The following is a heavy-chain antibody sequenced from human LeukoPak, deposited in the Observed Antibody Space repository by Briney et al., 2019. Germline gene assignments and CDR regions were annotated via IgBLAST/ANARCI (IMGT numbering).Heavy chain of an antibody. V-gene: IGHV3-30*02. J-gene: IGHJ4*02. D-gene: IGHD3-10*01. CDR2: IRFDGGTK. Sequence: GGSLRLSCAASEFTFSNSGMHWVRQAPGKGLEWVAFIRFDGGTKYYADSVKGRFTISRDNSKNTVYLQVNSLRSDDTAVYYCARLKMVRGGESGNWGQGTLVTVSS. CDR3: ARLKMVRGGESGN. CDR1: EFTFSNSG.